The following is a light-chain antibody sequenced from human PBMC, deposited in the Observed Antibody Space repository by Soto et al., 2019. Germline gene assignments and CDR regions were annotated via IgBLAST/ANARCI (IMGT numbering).Light chain of an antibody. CDR1: SSNIGRNT. CDR2: ANN. Sequence: QAVVTQPPSASGTPGQRVTMSCSGRSSNIGRNTVNWYQQLPRTAPKVVIYANNQRPSGVPDRFSGSKSGTSASLVISGLQSEDEADYYCAAWDDSLTGWVFGGGTKVTVL. V-gene: IGLV1-44*01. CDR3: AAWDDSLTGWV. J-gene: IGLJ3*02.